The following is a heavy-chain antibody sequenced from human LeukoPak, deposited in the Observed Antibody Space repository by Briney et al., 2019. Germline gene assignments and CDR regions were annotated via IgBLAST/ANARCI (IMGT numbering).Heavy chain of an antibody. CDR3: ARSGYCGGDCYSGNFDY. D-gene: IGHD2-21*02. CDR1: GGSISSYY. CDR2: IYTSGST. Sequence: SETLSLTCTVSGGSISSYYWSWIRQPAGKVLEWIGRIYTSGSTNYNPSLKSRVTMSVDTSKNQFSLKLSSVTAADTAVYYCARSGYCGGDCYSGNFDYWGQGTLVTVSS. V-gene: IGHV4-4*07. J-gene: IGHJ4*02.